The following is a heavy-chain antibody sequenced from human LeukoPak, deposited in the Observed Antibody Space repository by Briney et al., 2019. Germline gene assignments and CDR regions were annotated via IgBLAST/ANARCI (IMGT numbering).Heavy chain of an antibody. V-gene: IGHV1-46*01. J-gene: IGHJ4*02. D-gene: IGHD6-19*01. CDR3: ARVVAGTFFDY. Sequence: GASVKVSCKASGYTFTSYYMHWVRQAPGQGLEWMGIINPSGGSTSYAQKFQGRVTMTTDTSTSTAYMELRSLRSDDTAVYYCARVVAGTFFDYWGQGTLVTVSS. CDR2: INPSGGST. CDR1: GYTFTSYY.